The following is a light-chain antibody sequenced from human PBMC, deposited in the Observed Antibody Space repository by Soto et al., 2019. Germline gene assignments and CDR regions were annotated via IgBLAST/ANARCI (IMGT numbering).Light chain of an antibody. J-gene: IGKJ4*01. CDR2: GAS. V-gene: IGKV1-39*01. CDR1: QSISTY. Sequence: DIQMTQSPSSLSASIGDRITITCRASQSISTYLNWYQQKPGKDPSLLIYGASTLQSGVPSRFSGSGSATDFTLTISSLQPEDFATYYCQQTFITPPLTFGGGTKVEIK. CDR3: QQTFITPPLT.